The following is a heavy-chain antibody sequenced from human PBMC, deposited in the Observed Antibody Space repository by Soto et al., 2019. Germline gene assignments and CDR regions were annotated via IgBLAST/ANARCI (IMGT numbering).Heavy chain of an antibody. Sequence: PGGSLRLSCTASGFTFGDYAMSWFRQAPGKGLEWVGFIRSKAYGGTTEYAASVKGRFTISRDDSKSTAYLQMNSLKTEDTAVYYCTTEEPAAAPYYYYGMDVWGQGTTVTVSS. CDR3: TTEEPAAAPYYYYGMDV. CDR1: GFTFGDYA. D-gene: IGHD6-13*01. CDR2: IRSKAYGGTT. J-gene: IGHJ6*02. V-gene: IGHV3-49*03.